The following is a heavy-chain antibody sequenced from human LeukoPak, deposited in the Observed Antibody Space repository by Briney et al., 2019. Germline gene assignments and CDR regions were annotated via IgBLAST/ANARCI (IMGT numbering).Heavy chain of an antibody. V-gene: IGHV1-24*01. CDR3: ATKGEYYCDSSGYYNY. D-gene: IGHD3-22*01. CDR2: FDPEDGET. J-gene: IGHJ4*02. CDR1: GYTLTELS. Sequence: ASVKVSCKVSGYTLTELSMHWVRQAPGKGLEWMGGFDPEDGETIYAQKFQGRVTMTEDTFTDTAYVELSSLRSEDTAVYYCATKGEYYCDSSGYYNYWGQGTLVTVSS.